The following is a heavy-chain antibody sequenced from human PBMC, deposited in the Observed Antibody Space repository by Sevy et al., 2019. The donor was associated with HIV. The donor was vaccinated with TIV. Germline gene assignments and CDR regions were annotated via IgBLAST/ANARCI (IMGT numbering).Heavy chain of an antibody. CDR2: ISSSSSYI. CDR3: AREGGHVNIFEVVPRDAMDV. V-gene: IGHV3-21*01. Sequence: GGSLRLSCAASGFTFSPYSMNWVRQAPGKGLEWVSSISSSSSYIYYADSVKGRFIISRDNAKNSLYLQMNSLRAKDTAVYYCAREGGHVNIFEVVPRDAMDVWGQGTTVTVSS. J-gene: IGHJ6*02. D-gene: IGHD3-3*02. CDR1: GFTFSPYS.